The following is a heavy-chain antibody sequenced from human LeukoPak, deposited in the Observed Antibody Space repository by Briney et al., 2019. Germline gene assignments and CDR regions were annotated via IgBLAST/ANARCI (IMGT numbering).Heavy chain of an antibody. CDR2: IIPIFGTA. CDR3: ARWARDSSSWAGDWFDP. J-gene: IGHJ5*02. V-gene: IGHV1-69*06. D-gene: IGHD6-13*01. Sequence: GASVKVSCKASGGTFSSYAISWVRQAPGQGLEWMGRIIPIFGTANYAQKFQGRVTITADKSTSTAYMELSSLRAEDTAVYYCARWARDSSSWAGDWFDPWGQGTLVTVSS. CDR1: GGTFSSYA.